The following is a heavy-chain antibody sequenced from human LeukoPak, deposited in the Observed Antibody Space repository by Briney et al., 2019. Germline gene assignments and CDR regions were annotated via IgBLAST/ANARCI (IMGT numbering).Heavy chain of an antibody. V-gene: IGHV3-30*18. CDR2: ISYDGSNK. CDR1: GFTFSSYA. CDR3: AKEGEWTSPFDY. D-gene: IGHD3-3*01. Sequence: GGSLRLSCAASGFTFSSYAMSWVRQAPGKGLEWVAVISYDGSNKYYADSVKGRFTISRDNSKNTLYLQMNSLRAEDTAVYYCAKEGEWTSPFDYWGQGTLVTVSS. J-gene: IGHJ4*02.